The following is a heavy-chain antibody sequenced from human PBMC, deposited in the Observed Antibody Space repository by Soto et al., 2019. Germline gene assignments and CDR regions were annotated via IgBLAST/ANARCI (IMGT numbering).Heavy chain of an antibody. D-gene: IGHD3-10*01. CDR2: IYYSGST. CDR3: AVWFGESHSSYNWFDP. V-gene: IGHV4-31*03. J-gene: IGHJ5*02. CDR1: GGSISSGGYY. Sequence: PSETLSLTCTVSGGSISSGGYYWSWIRQHPGKGLEWIGYIYYSGSTYYNPSLKSRVTISVDTSKNQFSLKLSSVTAADTAVYYAAVWFGESHSSYNWFDPWGQGTLVTVSS.